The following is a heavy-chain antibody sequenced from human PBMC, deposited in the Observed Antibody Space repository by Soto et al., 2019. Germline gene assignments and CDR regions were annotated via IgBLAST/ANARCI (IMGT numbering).Heavy chain of an antibody. CDR1: GFTFSSYG. V-gene: IGHV3-30*18. CDR3: AKVGTGGSGGGMDV. J-gene: IGHJ6*02. Sequence: QVQLVESGGGVVQPGRSLRLSCAASGFTFSSYGMHWVRQAPGKGLEWVAVISYDGSNKYYADSVKGRFTISRDNSKNTLYLQMNSLRADDTAVYYCAKVGTGGSGGGMDVWGQWTTVTVSS. CDR2: ISYDGSNK. D-gene: IGHD2-15*01.